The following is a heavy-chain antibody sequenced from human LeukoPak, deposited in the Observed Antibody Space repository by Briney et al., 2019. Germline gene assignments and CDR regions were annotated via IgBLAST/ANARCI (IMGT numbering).Heavy chain of an antibody. CDR2: IKSKTKGWTT. J-gene: IGHJ6*03. Sequence: GGSLRLSCAASGLTLSNAWMRSVRQARGKGLEWDGRIKSKTKGWTTDYAEPEKGRLTISTDDSKNTQWLQMNSLNTEYTAVYYCITPKSYYYYFMDVWGKGTTVTVS. V-gene: IGHV3-15*01. CDR3: ITPKSYYYYFMDV. CDR1: GLTLSNAW.